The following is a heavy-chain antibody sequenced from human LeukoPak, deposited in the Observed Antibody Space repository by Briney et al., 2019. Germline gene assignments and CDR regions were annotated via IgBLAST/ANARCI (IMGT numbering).Heavy chain of an antibody. J-gene: IGHJ6*02. CDR2: INPNSGGT. Sequence: ASVKVSYKASGYTFTGFYMHWVRQAAGQGLEWMGWINPNSGGTNYAQKFQGRVTMTRDTSISTAYMELSRLRSDDTAVYYCARDRPMYGSGTYYNYYYYYGMDVWGQGTTVTVS. V-gene: IGHV1-2*02. CDR1: GYTFTGFY. D-gene: IGHD3-10*01. CDR3: ARDRPMYGSGTYYNYYYYYGMDV.